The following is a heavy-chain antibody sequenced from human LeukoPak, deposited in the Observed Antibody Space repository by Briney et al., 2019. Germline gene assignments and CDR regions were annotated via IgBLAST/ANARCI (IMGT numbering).Heavy chain of an antibody. Sequence: GGSLRLSCAASGFTVSSTYMSWVRQAPGEGLEWVSSVYRGGNTFYADSVKGRFTISGDNSNNAVYLQMNSLRAEDTAVYYCAKPSFSGDYEYYAMDVWGQGTTVTVSS. J-gene: IGHJ6*02. CDR2: VYRGGNT. CDR1: GFTVSSTY. V-gene: IGHV3-53*01. CDR3: AKPSFSGDYEYYAMDV. D-gene: IGHD3-3*02.